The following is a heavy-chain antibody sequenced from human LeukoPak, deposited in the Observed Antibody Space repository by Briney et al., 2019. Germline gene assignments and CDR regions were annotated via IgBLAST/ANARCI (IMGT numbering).Heavy chain of an antibody. CDR1: GYSISSGYY. J-gene: IGHJ4*02. CDR3: ARPSYYYDSSGYYPPGGYFDY. V-gene: IGHV4-38-2*01. D-gene: IGHD3-22*01. CDR2: IYHSGST. Sequence: SETLSLTCAVSGYSISSGYYWGWIRQPPGKGLEWIGSIYHSGSTNYNPSLKSRVTILVDTSKNQFSLKLSSVTAADAAVYYCARPSYYYDSSGYYPPGGYFDYWGQGTLVTVSS.